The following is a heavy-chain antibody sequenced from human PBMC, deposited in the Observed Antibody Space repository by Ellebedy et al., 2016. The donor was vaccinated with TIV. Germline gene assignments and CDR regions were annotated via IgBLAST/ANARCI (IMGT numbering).Heavy chain of an antibody. V-gene: IGHV1-18*01. CDR2: ISAYTGNS. CDR1: GYTFTSYV. CDR3: ARDMDQGMVARYLWFEY. Sequence: ASVKVSCKASGYTFTSYVISWVRQAPGQGLEWMAWISAYTGNSNYAQKFQGRVTVTTDTSTSTAYLEMRNLKSDDTAVYYCARDMDQGMVARYLWFEYWGQGTLVTVSS. D-gene: IGHD1-26*01. J-gene: IGHJ4*02.